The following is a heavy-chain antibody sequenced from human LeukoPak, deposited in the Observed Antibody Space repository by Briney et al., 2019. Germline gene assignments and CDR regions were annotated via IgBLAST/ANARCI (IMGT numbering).Heavy chain of an antibody. V-gene: IGHV4-30-2*01. CDR1: GVSISSGGYS. J-gene: IGHJ6*02. CDR2: IYHSGST. Sequence: PSETLSLTCAVSGVSISSGGYSWSWIRQPPGKGLEWIGYIYHSGSTYYNPSLKSRVTISVDRSKNQFSLKLSSVAAADTAVYYCARGPPEYYYGMDVWGQGTTVTVSS. CDR3: ARGPPEYYYGMDV.